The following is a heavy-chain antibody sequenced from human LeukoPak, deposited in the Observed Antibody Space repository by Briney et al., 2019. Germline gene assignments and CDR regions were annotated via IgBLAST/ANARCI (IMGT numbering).Heavy chain of an antibody. CDR3: AREKIDGDHRGIFDY. J-gene: IGHJ4*02. CDR1: GASISVYY. Sequence: SETLSPTCTVSGASISVYYWSWIRQPPGKGLGWIGYIYYSGNTNYNPSLKSRATMSVDTSKSQFSLKLTSVTAADTAVFYCAREKIDGDHRGIFDYWGQGTLVTVSS. V-gene: IGHV4-59*12. D-gene: IGHD3-10*01. CDR2: IYYSGNT.